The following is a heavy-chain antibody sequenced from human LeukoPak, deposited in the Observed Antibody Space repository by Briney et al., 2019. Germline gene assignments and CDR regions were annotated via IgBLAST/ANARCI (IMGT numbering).Heavy chain of an antibody. J-gene: IGHJ4*02. CDR3: ASDLERLTY. Sequence: GRSLRLSCAASGFNFDACAMHWVRQVPGRGLEWVSGVSWDSTRMAYADSVKGRLTISRDNAKNSLYLQMTSLRAEDTAVYYCASDLERLTYWGQGTLVTVSS. CDR1: GFNFDACA. D-gene: IGHD1-1*01. V-gene: IGHV3-9*01. CDR2: VSWDSTRM.